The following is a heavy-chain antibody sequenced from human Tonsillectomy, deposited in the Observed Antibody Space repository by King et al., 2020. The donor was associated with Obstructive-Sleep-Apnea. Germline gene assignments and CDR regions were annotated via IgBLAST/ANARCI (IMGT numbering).Heavy chain of an antibody. J-gene: IGHJ4*02. Sequence: VQLVQSGAEVKKPGESLRISCKGSGYSFTNSWISWVRQMPGTGLEWMGRIDPSDSYTNYSPSFRGHVTISTDKSISTAYLQWSSLQASDTAMYYCASSVGGATSAVFDYWGLGTLATVSS. CDR1: GYSFTNSW. CDR3: ASSVGGATSAVFDY. CDR2: IDPSDSYT. D-gene: IGHD1-26*01. V-gene: IGHV5-10-1*01.